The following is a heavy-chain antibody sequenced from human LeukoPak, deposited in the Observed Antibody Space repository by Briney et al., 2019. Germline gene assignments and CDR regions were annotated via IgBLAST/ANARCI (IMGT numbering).Heavy chain of an antibody. J-gene: IGHJ4*02. Sequence: SETLSLTCIASGGSISSSNYYWGWIRQPPGKGLEWIGTTYHSGNTYFNPSLKSRVTISVDTSKNQFSLKLSSVTAADTAVYYCARHGVRGVPDYWGQGTLVTVSS. CDR3: ARHGVRGVPDY. CDR2: TYHSGNT. CDR1: GGSISSSNYY. D-gene: IGHD3-10*02. V-gene: IGHV4-39*01.